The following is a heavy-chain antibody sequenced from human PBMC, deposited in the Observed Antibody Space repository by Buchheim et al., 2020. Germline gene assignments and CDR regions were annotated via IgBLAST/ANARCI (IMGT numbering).Heavy chain of an antibody. CDR3: AKDGIAARRLSNYYGMDV. D-gene: IGHD6-6*01. CDR2: ISYDGSNK. J-gene: IGHJ6*02. CDR1: GFTFSSYG. V-gene: IGHV3-30*18. Sequence: QVQLVESGGGVVQPGRSLRLSCAASGFTFSSYGMHWVRQAPGKGLEWVAVISYDGSNKYYADSVKGRFTISRDNSKNTLYLQMNSLRAEDTAVYYCAKDGIAARRLSNYYGMDVWGQGTT.